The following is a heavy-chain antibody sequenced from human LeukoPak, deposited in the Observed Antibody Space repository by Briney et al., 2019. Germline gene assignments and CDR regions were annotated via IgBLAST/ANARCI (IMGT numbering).Heavy chain of an antibody. D-gene: IGHD3-22*01. V-gene: IGHV4-59*01. CDR2: IYYSGGT. CDR3: ARTTESYDRSGYWVYYFDY. J-gene: IGHJ4*02. Sequence: SETLSLTCTVSGRSISSYYWSWIRQPPGKGLECIGYIYYSGGTNYNPPLKTRVTISVDTSKDQFYLKLSSVTAADTAVYYRARTTESYDRSGYWVYYFDYWGQGTLVTVSS. CDR1: GRSISSYY.